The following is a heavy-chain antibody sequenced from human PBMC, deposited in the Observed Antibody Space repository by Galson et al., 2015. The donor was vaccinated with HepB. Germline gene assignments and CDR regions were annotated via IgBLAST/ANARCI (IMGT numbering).Heavy chain of an antibody. CDR2: ISYDGSNK. J-gene: IGHJ6*02. D-gene: IGHD1-26*01. CDR1: GFTFSSYA. CDR3: ARGGWEPAGYYYGMDV. Sequence: SLRLSCAASGFTFSSYAMHWVRQAPGKGLEWVAVISYDGSNKYYADSVKGRFTISRDNSKNTLYLQMNSLRAEDTAVYYCARGGWEPAGYYYGMDVWGQGTTVTVSS. V-gene: IGHV3-30-3*01.